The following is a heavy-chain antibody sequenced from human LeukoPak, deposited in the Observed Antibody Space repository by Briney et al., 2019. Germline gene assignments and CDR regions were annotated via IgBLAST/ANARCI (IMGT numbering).Heavy chain of an antibody. V-gene: IGHV3-23*01. D-gene: IGHD3-10*01. Sequence: GGPLRLSCAASGFTFSSYAMSWVRQAPGKGLEWVSAISGSGGSTHYADSVKGRFTISRDNSKNTLYLQMNSLRAEDTAVYYCARLRTFGEFAFDYWGQGTLVTVSS. J-gene: IGHJ4*02. CDR3: ARLRTFGEFAFDY. CDR1: GFTFSSYA. CDR2: ISGSGGST.